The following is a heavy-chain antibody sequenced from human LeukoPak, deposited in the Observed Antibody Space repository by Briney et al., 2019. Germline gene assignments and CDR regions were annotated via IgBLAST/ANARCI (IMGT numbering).Heavy chain of an antibody. CDR1: GFTFSNYA. V-gene: IGHV3-11*01. J-gene: IGHJ6*02. CDR2: ISSSGSTI. CDR3: ARDPYTYYGMDV. Sequence: GGSLRLSCAASGFTFSNYAMSWVRQAPGKGLEWVSYISSSGSTIYYADSVKGRFTISRDNAKNSLYLQMNSLRAEDTAVYYCARDPYTYYGMDVWGQGTTVTVSS. D-gene: IGHD1-14*01.